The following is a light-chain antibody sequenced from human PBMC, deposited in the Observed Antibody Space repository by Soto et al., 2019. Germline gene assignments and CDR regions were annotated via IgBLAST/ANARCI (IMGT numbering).Light chain of an antibody. V-gene: IGLV2-14*01. CDR3: SSYTSRSTLGV. CDR2: EVS. Sequence: QSALTQPASVSGSPGPSITISCTGTSSDVGGYNYVSWYQQHPGKAPKLMIYEVSNRPSGVSNRFSGSKSGNTASLTIFGLQAEDEADYYCSSYTSRSTLGVFGGGTKLTVL. J-gene: IGLJ3*02. CDR1: SSDVGGYNY.